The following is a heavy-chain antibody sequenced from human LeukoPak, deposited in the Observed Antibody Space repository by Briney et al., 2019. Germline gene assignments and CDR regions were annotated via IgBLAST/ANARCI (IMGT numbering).Heavy chain of an antibody. J-gene: IGHJ6*03. CDR2: INHSGST. V-gene: IGHV4-34*01. D-gene: IGHD5-12*01. CDR1: GGSFSGYY. CDR3: ARRGTDIVPRRYYYYYYYMDV. Sequence: SETLSLTCAVYGGSFSGYYWSWIRQPPGKGLEWIGEINHSGSTNYNPSLKSRVTISVDTSKNQFSLKLSSVTAADTAVYYCARRGTDIVPRRYYYYYYYMDVWGKGTTVTVSS.